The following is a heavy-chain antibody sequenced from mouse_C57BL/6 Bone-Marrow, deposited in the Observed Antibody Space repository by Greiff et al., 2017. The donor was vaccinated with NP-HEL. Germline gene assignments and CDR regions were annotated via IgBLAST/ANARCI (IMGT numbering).Heavy chain of an antibody. V-gene: IGHV1-81*01. J-gene: IGHJ3*01. CDR2: IYPRSGNT. D-gene: IGHD2-3*01. Sequence: QVQLKQSGAELARPGASVKLSCKASGYTFTSYGISWVKQRTGQGLEWIGEIYPRSGNTYYNEKFKGKATLTADKSSRTAYMELRSLTSEDSAVYFCARLLYDGYYSWFAYWGQGTLVTVSA. CDR3: ARLLYDGYYSWFAY. CDR1: GYTFTSYG.